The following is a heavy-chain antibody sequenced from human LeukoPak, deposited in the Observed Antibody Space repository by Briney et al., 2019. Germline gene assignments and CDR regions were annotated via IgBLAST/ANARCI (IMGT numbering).Heavy chain of an antibody. CDR1: GFTFSSYA. J-gene: IGHJ4*02. D-gene: IGHD1-26*01. V-gene: IGHV3-64*01. CDR3: AREGATLRPFDY. CDR2: ISSNGGST. Sequence: GGSLRLSCAASGFTFSSYAMHWVRQAPGKGLEYVSAISSNGGSTYYANSVKGRFTISRDNSKNTLYLQMGSLRAEDMAVYHCAREGATLRPFDYWGQGTLVTVSS.